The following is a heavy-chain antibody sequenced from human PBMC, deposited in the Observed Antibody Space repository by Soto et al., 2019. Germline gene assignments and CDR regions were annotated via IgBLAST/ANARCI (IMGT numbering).Heavy chain of an antibody. CDR2: IFSVGSA. V-gene: IGHV3-66*01. CDR1: GFTVSSNY. Sequence: GGSLRLSCAAAGFTVSSNYMSWVRQAPEKGLEWVSIIFSVGSAYYADSVKGRFTISRDTSKNTLYLQMNSLRAEDTAVYYCARWRDSALDFDIWGQGTMVTVSS. D-gene: IGHD2-21*02. J-gene: IGHJ3*02. CDR3: ARWRDSALDFDI.